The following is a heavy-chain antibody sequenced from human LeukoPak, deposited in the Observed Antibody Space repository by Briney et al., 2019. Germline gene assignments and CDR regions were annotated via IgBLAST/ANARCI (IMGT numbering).Heavy chain of an antibody. CDR1: GFTFSSYA. Sequence: GSLRLSCAASGFTFSSYAMHWVRQAPGKGLEWVAVISYDGSNKYYADSVKGRFTISRDNSKNTLYLQMNSLRAEDTAVYYCASPPGYDFWSGFDYWGQGTLVTVSS. J-gene: IGHJ4*02. CDR2: ISYDGSNK. V-gene: IGHV3-30-3*01. CDR3: ASPPGYDFWSGFDY. D-gene: IGHD3-3*01.